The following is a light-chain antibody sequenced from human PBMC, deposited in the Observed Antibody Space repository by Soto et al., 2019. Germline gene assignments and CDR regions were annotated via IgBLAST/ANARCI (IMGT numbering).Light chain of an antibody. J-gene: IGLJ2*01. Sequence: QSALTQPASVSGSPGQSITISCTGTSSDVGGYNYVSWYQQHPGKAPKLIIYDVSNRPSRVSNRFSGSKSGNTASLTISGLQAEDEADYYCSSYTSSSTLVFGAGTKLTVL. V-gene: IGLV2-14*03. CDR2: DVS. CDR1: SSDVGGYNY. CDR3: SSYTSSSTLV.